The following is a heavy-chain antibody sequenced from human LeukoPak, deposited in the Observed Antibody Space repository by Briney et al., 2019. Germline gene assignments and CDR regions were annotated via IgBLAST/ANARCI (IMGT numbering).Heavy chain of an antibody. J-gene: IGHJ5*02. CDR3: ARHVLVPAANNWFDP. CDR1: GGSISSSSYY. D-gene: IGHD2-2*01. CDR2: IYYSGST. V-gene: IGHV4-39*01. Sequence: PSETLSLTCTVSGGSISSSSYYWGWIRQPPGKGPEWIGSIYYSGSTYYNPSLKSRVTISVDTSKNQFSLKLSSVTAADTAVYYCARHVLVPAANNWFDPWGQGTLVTVSS.